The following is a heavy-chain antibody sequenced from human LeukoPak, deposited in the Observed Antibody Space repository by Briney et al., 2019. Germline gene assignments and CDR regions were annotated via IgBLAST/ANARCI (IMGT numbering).Heavy chain of an antibody. CDR2: INAGNGNT. J-gene: IGHJ4*02. D-gene: IGHD2-15*01. Sequence: GASVKVSCTASGYTFTSYAMHWVRQAPGQRLEWMGWINAGNGNTKYSQKFQGRVTITRDTSASTAYMELSSLRSEDTAVYYCARSHCSGISCYSGYWGQGTLVTVSS. V-gene: IGHV1-3*01. CDR3: ARSHCSGISCYSGY. CDR1: GYTFTSYA.